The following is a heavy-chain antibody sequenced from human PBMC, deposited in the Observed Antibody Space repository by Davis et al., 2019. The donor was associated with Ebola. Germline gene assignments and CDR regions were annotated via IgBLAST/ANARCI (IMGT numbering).Heavy chain of an antibody. V-gene: IGHV3-48*04. CDR3: ARDPTATVTTLFDYYYGMDL. J-gene: IGHJ6*02. D-gene: IGHD4-17*01. Sequence: GESLKISCAASGFTFSSYGMHWIRQAPGKGLEWVSYISSSAGTIYYADSVKGRFTISRDNAKNSLYLEMSSLRAEDTAVYYCARDPTATVTTLFDYYYGMDLWGQGTTVTVSS. CDR2: ISSSAGTI. CDR1: GFTFSSYG.